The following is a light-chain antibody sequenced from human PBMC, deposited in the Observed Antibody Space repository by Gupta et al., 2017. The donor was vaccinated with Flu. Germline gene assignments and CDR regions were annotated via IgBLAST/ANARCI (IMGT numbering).Light chain of an antibody. CDR3: YEDGTSAWT. V-gene: IGKV3-20*01. CDR1: QSVSSSY. J-gene: IGKJ1*01. Sequence: IVLTHSPGSLSLSPGERATLSCRASQSVSSSYLAWYQQKPGQAPRLLIYGASSRATPIPDRLSGSGSGIDFTLSIMRLEPEAIAVYYCYEDGTSAWTFGQGTRLEIK. CDR2: GAS.